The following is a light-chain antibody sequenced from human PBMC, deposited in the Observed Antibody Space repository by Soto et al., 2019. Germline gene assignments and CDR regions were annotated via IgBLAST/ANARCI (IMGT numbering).Light chain of an antibody. J-gene: IGKJ1*01. Sequence: DIVMTQSPDSLAVSLGERAXXXXXXXXXXXYSSNNKNYLAWYQQKPGQPPXLLXYXASTRESGVPDRFSGSGSGTDXTLTISSXQAXXVAVYYCQQYYSNFRTFXQGTKVDIK. CDR2: XAS. CDR3: QQYYSNFRT. V-gene: IGKV4-1*01. CDR1: XXXXYSSNNKNY.